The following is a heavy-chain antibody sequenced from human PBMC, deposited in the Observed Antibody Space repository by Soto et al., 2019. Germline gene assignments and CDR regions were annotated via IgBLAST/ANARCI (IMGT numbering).Heavy chain of an antibody. Sequence: ASVKVSCKASGGTFSSYAISWVRQAPGQGLEWMGGIIPIFGTANYAQKFQGRVTITADESTSTAYMELSSLRSEDTAVYYCARGRYYDSLDAFDIWGQGTMVTVSS. CDR3: ARGRYYDSLDAFDI. CDR1: GGTFSSYA. D-gene: IGHD3-22*01. J-gene: IGHJ3*02. V-gene: IGHV1-69*13. CDR2: IIPIFGTA.